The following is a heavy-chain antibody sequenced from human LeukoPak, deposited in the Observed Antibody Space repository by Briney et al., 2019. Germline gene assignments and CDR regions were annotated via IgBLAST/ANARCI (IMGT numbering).Heavy chain of an antibody. CDR1: GFTFSSYV. CDR3: AKDQGIQLWALGTFDI. D-gene: IGHD5-18*01. CDR2: ISDRGGST. Sequence: GGSLRLSCAASGFTFSSYVMNWVRLAPVKGLEWVSGISDRGGSTYYADSVKGRFTISRDNSKNTLFLQMNSLRAEDTAVYYCAKDQGIQLWALGTFDIWGQGTMVTVSS. J-gene: IGHJ3*02. V-gene: IGHV3-23*01.